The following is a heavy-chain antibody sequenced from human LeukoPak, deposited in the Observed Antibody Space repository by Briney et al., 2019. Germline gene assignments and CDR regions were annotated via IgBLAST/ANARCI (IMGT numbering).Heavy chain of an antibody. CDR2: ISSSSSYI. CDR1: GFTFSSYS. Sequence: GGSLRLSCAASGFTFSSYSMNWVRQAPGKGLEWVSSISSSSSYIYYADSVKGRFTISRDNAKNSLYLQMNSLRAEDTAVYYCAKDPHTGEFPDYWGQGTLVTVSS. D-gene: IGHD3-10*01. V-gene: IGHV3-21*04. CDR3: AKDPHTGEFPDY. J-gene: IGHJ4*02.